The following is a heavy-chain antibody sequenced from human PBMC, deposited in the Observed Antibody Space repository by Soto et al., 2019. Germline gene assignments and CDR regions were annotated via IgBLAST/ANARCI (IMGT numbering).Heavy chain of an antibody. J-gene: IGHJ6*02. CDR2: IIPIFGTA. V-gene: IGHV1-69*13. CDR3: ARSGKKGYCSSTSCLPHYYYYYGMDV. D-gene: IGHD2-2*01. CDR1: GGTFSSYA. Sequence: SVKVSCKASGGTFSSYAISWVRQAPGQGLEWMGGIIPIFGTANYAQKFQGRVTITADESTSTAYMELSSLRSEDTAVYYCARSGKKGYCSSTSCLPHYYYYYGMDVWGQGTTVTVSS.